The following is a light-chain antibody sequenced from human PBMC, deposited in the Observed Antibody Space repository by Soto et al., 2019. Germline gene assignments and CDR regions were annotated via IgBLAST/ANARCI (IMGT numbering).Light chain of an antibody. J-gene: IGKJ5*01. V-gene: IGKV1-33*01. CDR2: DAS. Sequence: DIQMTQSPSSLSASVGDRVTITCRASQGIRNDLNWFQQKPGKAPKLLIYDASNLQTGVPSRFSGSGSGTDFTLIISRLQPEDIATYYCQQYDNFPTFGQGTRREIK. CDR3: QQYDNFPT. CDR1: QGIRND.